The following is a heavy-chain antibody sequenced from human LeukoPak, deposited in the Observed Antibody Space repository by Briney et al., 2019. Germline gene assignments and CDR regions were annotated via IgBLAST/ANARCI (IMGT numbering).Heavy chain of an antibody. J-gene: IGHJ4*02. Sequence: GGSLRLSCTVSGFTVSSNSWSWVRQAPGKGLEWVSFIYSGGNTHYSASVKGRFTISIDNSKNTLYLQMNSLRAEDTAIYYCARGAGEYSHPYDYWGQGTLVTVSS. D-gene: IGHD2-15*01. CDR1: GFTVSSNS. V-gene: IGHV3-53*01. CDR2: IYSGGNT. CDR3: ARGAGEYSHPYDY.